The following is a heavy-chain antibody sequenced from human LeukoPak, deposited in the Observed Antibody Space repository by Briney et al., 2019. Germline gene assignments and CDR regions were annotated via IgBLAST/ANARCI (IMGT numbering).Heavy chain of an antibody. Sequence: ASVKVSCKASGGTFSSNAIVWVRQAPGQRLELMGRIIPIIGITTYEQKFQGRLPITADKSTNTAYMALSSLRSEDTAVYYCARGAGEGYRGQGTLVTVSS. CDR1: GGTFSSNA. CDR2: IIPIIGIT. D-gene: IGHD3-10*01. V-gene: IGHV1-69*04. CDR3: ARGAGEGY. J-gene: IGHJ4*02.